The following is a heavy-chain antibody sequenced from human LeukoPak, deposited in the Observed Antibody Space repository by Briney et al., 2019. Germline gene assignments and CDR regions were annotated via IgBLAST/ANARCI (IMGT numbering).Heavy chain of an antibody. D-gene: IGHD2-2*01. V-gene: IGHV3-30-3*01. Sequence: PGRSLRLSCAASGFTFSSYAMHWVRQAPGKGLEWVAVISYDGSNKYYADSVKGRFTISGDNSKNTLYLQMNSLRAEDTAVYYCAKSILGYCSSTSCYGGFDYWGQGTLVTVSS. J-gene: IGHJ4*02. CDR3: AKSILGYCSSTSCYGGFDY. CDR2: ISYDGSNK. CDR1: GFTFSSYA.